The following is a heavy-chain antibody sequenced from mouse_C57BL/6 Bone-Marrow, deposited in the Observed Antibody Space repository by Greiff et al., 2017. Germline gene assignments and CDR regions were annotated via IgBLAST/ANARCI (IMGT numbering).Heavy chain of an antibody. CDR2: IDPSDSYT. CDR1: GYTFTSYW. Sequence: QVQLQQPGAELVMPGASVKLSCKASGYTFTSYWMHWVKQRPGQGLEWIGEIDPSDSYTNYNQKFKGKSTLTVDKSSSTAYMQLSSLTSEDSAVYYCARSYGNPFAYGGQGTLVTVSA. V-gene: IGHV1-69*01. J-gene: IGHJ3*01. CDR3: ARSYGNPFAY. D-gene: IGHD2-1*01.